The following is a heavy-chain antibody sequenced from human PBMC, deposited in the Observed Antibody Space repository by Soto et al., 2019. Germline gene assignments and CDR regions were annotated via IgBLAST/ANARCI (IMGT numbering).Heavy chain of an antibody. J-gene: IGHJ4*02. CDR3: ARXTGXGELSPIANFDY. CDR2: IYYSGST. D-gene: IGHD3-16*02. CDR1: GGSISSGGYY. Sequence: QVQLQESGPGLVKPSQTLSLTCTVSGGSISSGGYYWSWIRQHXGXGLEWIGYIYYSGSTYYNPSLKSRVTISVDTSKNQFSLKXXSVTAADXAXYXCARXTGXGELSPIANFDYWGQGTLVTVSS. V-gene: IGHV4-31*03.